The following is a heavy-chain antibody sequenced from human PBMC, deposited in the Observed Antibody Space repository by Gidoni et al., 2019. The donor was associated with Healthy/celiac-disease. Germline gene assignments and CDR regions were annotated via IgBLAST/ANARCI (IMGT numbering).Heavy chain of an antibody. J-gene: IGHJ4*02. D-gene: IGHD3-3*01. V-gene: IGHV3-23*01. Sequence: GRFTISRDNSKNTLYLQMNSLRAEDTAVYYCANFGAAGYYDFWSGYYQNYFDYWGQGTLVTVSS. CDR3: ANFGAAGYYDFWSGYYQNYFDY.